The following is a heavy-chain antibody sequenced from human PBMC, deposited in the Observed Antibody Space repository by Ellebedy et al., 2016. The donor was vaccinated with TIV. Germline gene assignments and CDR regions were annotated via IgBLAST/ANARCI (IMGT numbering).Heavy chain of an antibody. CDR1: GFTFSRYA. J-gene: IGHJ6*02. CDR3: AKDKVFGDSKWEIDV. D-gene: IGHD4-17*01. Sequence: PGGSLRLSCAASGFTFSRYAIGWVRQAPGKRLEWLSGINSRGGTTSYADSVKGRFTISRDNSKTTLYLQMNSLRAGDTAVYYCAKDKVFGDSKWEIDVWGQGTTVTASS. CDR2: INSRGGTT. V-gene: IGHV3-23*01.